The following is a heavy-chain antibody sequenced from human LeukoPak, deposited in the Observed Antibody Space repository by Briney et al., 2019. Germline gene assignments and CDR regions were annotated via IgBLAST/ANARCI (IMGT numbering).Heavy chain of an antibody. CDR2: IIPIFGTA. CDR3: ARDTVDIVAPGSWFDP. D-gene: IGHD5-12*01. CDR1: GGTFSIYA. Sequence: GASVKVSFKASGGTFSIYAISWVRQAPGQGLEWMGGIIPIFGTANYAQKFQGRVTITADESTSTAYMELSSLRSEDTAVYYCARDTVDIVAPGSWFDPWGQGTLVTVSS. J-gene: IGHJ5*02. V-gene: IGHV1-69*13.